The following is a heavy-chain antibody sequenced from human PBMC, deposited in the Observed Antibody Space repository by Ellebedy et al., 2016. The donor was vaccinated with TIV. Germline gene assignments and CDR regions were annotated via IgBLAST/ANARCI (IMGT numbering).Heavy chain of an antibody. Sequence: SQTLSLTXXVYGESLTGYYWSWIRQPPGKGLEWIGEIYHSGSTIYNPSLKSRVTISLDTSKDQFSLDLASLTAADTAIYYCAVATFDRGSGNYPAYWGQGTQVLVSS. D-gene: IGHD3-10*01. V-gene: IGHV4-34*09. CDR3: AVATFDRGSGNYPAY. CDR1: GESLTGYY. J-gene: IGHJ4*02. CDR2: IYHSGST.